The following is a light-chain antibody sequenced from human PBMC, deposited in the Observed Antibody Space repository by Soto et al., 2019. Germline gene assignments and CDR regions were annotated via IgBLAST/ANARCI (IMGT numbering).Light chain of an antibody. CDR2: DAS. CDR1: QSVSNN. V-gene: IGKV3-15*01. CDR3: QHYNNWPPWT. J-gene: IGKJ1*01. Sequence: ILMTQSPATLSVSPGERATLSCRASQSVSNNLAWYQQKPGQAPRLLIYDASTRATGIPARFSGSGSGTEFTLTISGLHSEFFAVYYCQHYNNWPPWTFGQGTKVEIK.